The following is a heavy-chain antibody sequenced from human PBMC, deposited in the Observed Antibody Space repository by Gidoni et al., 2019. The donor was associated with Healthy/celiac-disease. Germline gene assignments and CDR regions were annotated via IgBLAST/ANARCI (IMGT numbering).Heavy chain of an antibody. CDR1: GFPFSSYA. Sequence: EVQLVESGGGLVQPGGSLRLSCAASGFPFSSYAMSWVRQAPGKGLEWVSAISGSGGSTYYADSVKGRFTISRDNSKNTLYLQMNSLRAEDTAVYYCAKDWGVTMIVVVISYFDYWGQGTLVTVSS. D-gene: IGHD3-22*01. V-gene: IGHV3-23*04. J-gene: IGHJ4*02. CDR3: AKDWGVTMIVVVISYFDY. CDR2: ISGSGGST.